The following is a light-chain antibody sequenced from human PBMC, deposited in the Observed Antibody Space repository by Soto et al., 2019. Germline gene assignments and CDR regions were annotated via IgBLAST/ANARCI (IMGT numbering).Light chain of an antibody. CDR2: RNN. J-gene: IGLJ2*01. CDR1: SSNIGSAY. CDR3: AAWDDSLVV. V-gene: IGLV1-47*01. Sequence: QSVLTQPPSASGTPGQTVTISCSGTSSNIGSAYIYWYQHLPGTAPKLLIYRNNPRPSGVPDRFSASKSGTSASLAISGLRSEDDAAYYCAAWDDSLVVFGGGTKVTVL.